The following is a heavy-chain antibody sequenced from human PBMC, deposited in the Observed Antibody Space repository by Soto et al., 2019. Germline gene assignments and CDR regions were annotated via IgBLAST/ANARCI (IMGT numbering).Heavy chain of an antibody. J-gene: IGHJ3*02. D-gene: IGHD1-20*01. CDR3: GRRRNKYSWNGDAVEI. CDR1: GFSFSDYG. V-gene: IGHV3-33*01. CDR2: IWYDGSNK. Sequence: QVPLVESGGGVVQPGRSLRLSCAASGFSFSDYGMHWVRQAPGKGLEWLAVIWYDGSNKYYGDSVKGRSTISRDNSKNALDLHMYSLGAADTAMYYCGRRRNKYSWNGDAVEIWGQGAMVAVAS.